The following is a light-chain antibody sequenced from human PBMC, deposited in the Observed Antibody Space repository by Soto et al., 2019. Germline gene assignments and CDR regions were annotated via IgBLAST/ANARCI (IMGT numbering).Light chain of an antibody. V-gene: IGLV4-69*01. CDR1: SGHSSFA. CDR3: RIWGTGIV. J-gene: IGLJ2*01. CDR2: INSDGSH. Sequence: QLVLTQSPSASASLGASVKLTCTLSSGHSSFAIAWHQQQTEKGRRYLMKINSDGSHTRGDGIPDRFSGSGTVADRYLTIPHLQSEDGAEYYSRIWGTGIVFEGVT.